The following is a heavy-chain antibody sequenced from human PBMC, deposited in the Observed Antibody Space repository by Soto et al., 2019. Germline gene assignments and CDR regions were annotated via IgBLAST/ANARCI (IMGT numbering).Heavy chain of an antibody. Sequence: QVQLVQSGAEVKKPGASVKVSCKASGYTFTSYGISWVRQAPGQGLEWMGWISAYNGNTNYAQKLQGRVTMTTDTSTSTAYMELRSLRSDDTAVYYCARDQQLRVWFGELLRPDYYYYGMDVWGQGTTVTVSS. J-gene: IGHJ6*02. V-gene: IGHV1-18*01. CDR1: GYTFTSYG. CDR3: ARDQQLRVWFGELLRPDYYYYGMDV. D-gene: IGHD3-10*01. CDR2: ISAYNGNT.